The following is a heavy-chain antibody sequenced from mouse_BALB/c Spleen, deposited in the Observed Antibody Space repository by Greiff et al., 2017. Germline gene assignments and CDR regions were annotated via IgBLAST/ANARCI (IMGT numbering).Heavy chain of an antibody. CDR2: IDTSDSYT. CDR3: AREGDGGAYAMDY. D-gene: IGHD2-3*01. J-gene: IGHJ4*01. V-gene: IGHV1-69*01. Sequence: VQLQQPGAELVMPGASVKMSCKASGYTFTDYWMHWVKQRPGQGLEWIGAIDTSDSYTSYNQKFKGKATLTVDESSSTAYMQLSSLTSEDSAVYYCAREGDGGAYAMDYWGQGTSVTVSS. CDR1: GYTFTDYW.